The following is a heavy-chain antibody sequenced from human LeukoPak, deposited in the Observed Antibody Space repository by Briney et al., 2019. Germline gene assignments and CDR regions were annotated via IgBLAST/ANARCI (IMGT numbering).Heavy chain of an antibody. CDR1: GGTFSSYA. CDR2: IIPIFGTA. CDR3: ARVWYSSSSPDY. D-gene: IGHD6-6*01. Sequence: SVKVSCKASGGTFSSYAISWVRQAPGQGLEWMGGIIPIFGTANYAQKFQGRVTITADESTSTAYMELSSLRSEDSAVYYCARVWYSSSSPDYWGQGTLVTVSS. V-gene: IGHV1-69*13. J-gene: IGHJ4*02.